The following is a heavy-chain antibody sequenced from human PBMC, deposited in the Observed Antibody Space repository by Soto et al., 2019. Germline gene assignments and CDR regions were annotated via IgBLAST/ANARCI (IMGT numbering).Heavy chain of an antibody. D-gene: IGHD6-19*01. Sequence: ASVKVSCKASGYRFTTYQMHWVRQAPGQGLEWMGTINPSGGSTSYAQRFQGRVTMTRDTSTSTVYMQLSSLRSEDTALYYCARGDSNGWYFDYWGQGTLVTVPS. V-gene: IGHV1-46*01. CDR2: INPSGGST. CDR1: GYRFTTYQ. J-gene: IGHJ4*02. CDR3: ARGDSNGWYFDY.